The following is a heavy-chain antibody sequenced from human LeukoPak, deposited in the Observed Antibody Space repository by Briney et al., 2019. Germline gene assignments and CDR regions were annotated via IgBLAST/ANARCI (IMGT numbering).Heavy chain of an antibody. Sequence: ASVKVSCKASGYIFTGYYMHWVRQALGQGLEWMGWINPNTGGTNYAQKFQGRVTMTRDTSINTAYMELDRLRSDDAAVYYCARVLSGVLWHWGQGTLVTVSS. V-gene: IGHV1-2*02. CDR3: ARVLSGVLWH. CDR2: INPNTGGT. J-gene: IGHJ4*02. D-gene: IGHD2/OR15-2a*01. CDR1: GYIFTGYY.